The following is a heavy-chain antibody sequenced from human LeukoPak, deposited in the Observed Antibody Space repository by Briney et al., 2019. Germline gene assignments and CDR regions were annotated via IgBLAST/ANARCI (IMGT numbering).Heavy chain of an antibody. Sequence: PGGSLRLSCAASGFTFSTYNMNWVRQAPGKGLEWVSSISSSSSYIYYADSVKGRFTISRDNAKNSLYLQMNSLRAEDTAVYYCARDYYDSSGLPDYWGQGTLVTVSS. J-gene: IGHJ4*02. CDR2: ISSSSSYI. V-gene: IGHV3-21*01. CDR3: ARDYYDSSGLPDY. D-gene: IGHD3-22*01. CDR1: GFTFSTYN.